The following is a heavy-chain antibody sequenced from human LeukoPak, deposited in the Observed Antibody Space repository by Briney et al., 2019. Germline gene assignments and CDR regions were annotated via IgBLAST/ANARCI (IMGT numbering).Heavy chain of an antibody. J-gene: IGHJ4*02. D-gene: IGHD2/OR15-2a*01. CDR2: INPSGGST. Sequence: ASVKVSCKASGGTFSSYAISWVRQAPGQGLEWMGIINPSGGSTSYAQKFQGRVTMTRDMSTSTVYMELSSLRSEDTAAYYCARDRRTEEYDYWGQGTLVTVSS. CDR1: GGTFSSYA. V-gene: IGHV1-46*01. CDR3: ARDRRTEEYDY.